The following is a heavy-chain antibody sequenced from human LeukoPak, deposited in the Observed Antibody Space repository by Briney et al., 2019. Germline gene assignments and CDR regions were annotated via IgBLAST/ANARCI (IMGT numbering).Heavy chain of an antibody. J-gene: IGHJ4*02. CDR2: IYHTGST. D-gene: IGHD2-2*01. CDR3: ARGLYCSSTSCQYYFDY. Sequence: KPSETLSLTCTVSGGSISSYYWSWIRQPPGKGLEWIGCIYHTGSTTYNPSLKSRVTISVDTSKNQFSLKLSSVTAADTAVYYCARGLYCSSTSCQYYFDYWGQGTLVTVSS. V-gene: IGHV4-59*01. CDR1: GGSISSYY.